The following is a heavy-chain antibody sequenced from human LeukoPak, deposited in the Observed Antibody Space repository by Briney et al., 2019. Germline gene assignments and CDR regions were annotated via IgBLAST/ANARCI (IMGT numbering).Heavy chain of an antibody. D-gene: IGHD3-3*01. CDR2: ISYDGSYM. V-gene: IGHV3-30*03. CDR1: GFTFTTYG. CDR3: ARGQHWRVESHAFDI. Sequence: GGSLRLSCAASGFTFTTYGMHWVRQAPGKGLEWVAVISYDGSYMSYADSVKGRFTISRDNSKNTLYVQMNSLRAEDTAVYYCARGQHWRVESHAFDIWGQGTMVTVSS. J-gene: IGHJ3*02.